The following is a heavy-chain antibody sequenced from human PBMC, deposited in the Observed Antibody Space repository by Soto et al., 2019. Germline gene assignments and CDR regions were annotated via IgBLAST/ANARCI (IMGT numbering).Heavy chain of an antibody. Sequence: QVHLVQSGAEVKKPGASVKVSCQGSGYAFTTYGITWVRQAPGQGLEWMGWISAHNGNTNYAQKLQGRVTVTRDTSTSTVYMELRSLRYDDTDVYYCARGRYGDYWGQGALVTVSS. CDR1: GYAFTTYG. J-gene: IGHJ4*02. CDR3: ARGRYGDY. D-gene: IGHD1-1*01. CDR2: ISAHNGNT. V-gene: IGHV1-18*01.